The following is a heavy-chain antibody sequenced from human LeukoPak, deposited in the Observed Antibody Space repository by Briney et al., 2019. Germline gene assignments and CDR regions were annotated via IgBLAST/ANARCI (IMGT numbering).Heavy chain of an antibody. CDR3: ATVPRIPAVGNTEYFQY. V-gene: IGHV5-51*01. Sequence: GESLKISCKGSGYSFTNYWIGWVRQMPGKGLEWMGIIYPGDSDTRYRPSFQAQVTISVDKSITTAYLQWSSLQASDTAMYYCATVPRIPAVGNTEYFQYWGQGTLVTVSS. CDR1: GYSFTNYW. D-gene: IGHD6-13*01. CDR2: IYPGDSDT. J-gene: IGHJ1*01.